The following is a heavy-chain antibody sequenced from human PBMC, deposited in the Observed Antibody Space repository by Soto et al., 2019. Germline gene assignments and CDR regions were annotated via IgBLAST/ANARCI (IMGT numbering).Heavy chain of an antibody. Sequence: GGSLRLSCAASGFTFSSCAVSWVRQAPGKGPEWISSISCSGSTIYYADSVKVRFTISIENYNKTLYLQMSSLRAEDTAVYYCAKVFYYYDSSGYYYFDXWGQGTLVTVSX. J-gene: IGHJ4*02. V-gene: IGHV3-23*01. D-gene: IGHD3-22*01. CDR2: ISCSGSTI. CDR3: AKVFYYYDSSGYYYFDX. CDR1: GFTFSSCA.